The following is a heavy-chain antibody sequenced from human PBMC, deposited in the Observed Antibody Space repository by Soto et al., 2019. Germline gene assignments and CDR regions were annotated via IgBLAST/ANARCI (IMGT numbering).Heavy chain of an antibody. Sequence: ASLKVSCKASGYTFTGYYMHWVRQAPGQGLEWMGWINPNSGGTNYAQKFQGWVTMTRDTSISTAYMELSRLRSDDTAVYYCAREEPAVATENQGSPGAFDIWGQGTMVTVSS. V-gene: IGHV1-2*04. J-gene: IGHJ3*02. CDR3: AREEPAVATENQGSPGAFDI. CDR2: INPNSGGT. D-gene: IGHD6-19*01. CDR1: GYTFTGYY.